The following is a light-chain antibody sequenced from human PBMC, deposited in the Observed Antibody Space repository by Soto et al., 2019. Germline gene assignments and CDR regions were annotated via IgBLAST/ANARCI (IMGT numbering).Light chain of an antibody. Sequence: QSVLTQPASVSRSPGQSITISCTGTSSDVGSYNLVSWYQQHPGKAPKLMIYEGSKRPSGVSNRFSGSKSGNTASLTISGLQAEDEADYYCCSYAGSSTPLVFGTGTKVTVL. CDR1: SSDVGSYNL. J-gene: IGLJ1*01. CDR2: EGS. V-gene: IGLV2-23*01. CDR3: CSYAGSSTPLV.